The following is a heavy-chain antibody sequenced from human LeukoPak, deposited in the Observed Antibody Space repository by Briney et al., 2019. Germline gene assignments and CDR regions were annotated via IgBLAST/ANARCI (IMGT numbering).Heavy chain of an antibody. CDR3: ARDRHTMIVDDAFDI. D-gene: IGHD3-22*01. CDR2: ISSSSSTI. J-gene: IGHJ3*02. Sequence: GGSLRLSCAASGFTFSSYSMNWVRQAPGKGLEWVSYISSSSSTIYYADSVKGRFTISRDNAKNSLYLQMNSLRAEDTAVYYCARDRHTMIVDDAFDIWGQGTMVTVSS. CDR1: GFTFSSYS. V-gene: IGHV3-48*01.